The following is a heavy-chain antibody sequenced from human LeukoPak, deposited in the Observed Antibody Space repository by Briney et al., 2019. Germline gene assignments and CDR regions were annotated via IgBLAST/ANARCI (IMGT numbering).Heavy chain of an antibody. CDR3: AKDLGCRITSCYGGPLDY. D-gene: IGHD2-2*01. CDR1: GFTFSSYA. CDR2: ISSSGGST. Sequence: GGSLRLSCAASGFTFSSYAVSWVRQAPGKGLEWVSAISSSGGSTYYADSVKGRFTISRDNSKNTLYLQMNSLRAEDTAVYYCAKDLGCRITSCYGGPLDYWGQGTLVTVSS. J-gene: IGHJ4*02. V-gene: IGHV3-23*01.